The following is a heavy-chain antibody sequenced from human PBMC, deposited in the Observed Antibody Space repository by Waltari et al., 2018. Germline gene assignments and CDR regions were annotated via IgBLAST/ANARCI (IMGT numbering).Heavy chain of an antibody. Sequence: QVQLQESGPGLVKPSQTLSLTCTVSGGSISRGSYSWSWIRQPAGKGLEWIGYIHTSGGTHYNPSLKQWITISGDTSKNQFSMKLSSVTAADTAVYYCAREGGSPGGFGFDYWVQGTLVTVSS. CDR2: IHTSGGT. D-gene: IGHD3-16*01. CDR3: AREGGSPGGFGFDY. J-gene: IGHJ4*02. CDR1: GGSISRGSYS. V-gene: IGHV4-61*09.